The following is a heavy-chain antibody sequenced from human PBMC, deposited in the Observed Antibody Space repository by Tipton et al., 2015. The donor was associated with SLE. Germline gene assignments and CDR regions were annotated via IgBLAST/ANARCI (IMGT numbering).Heavy chain of an antibody. CDR3: ARQGSGSPLAFDI. CDR2: IYYSGST. D-gene: IGHD3-10*01. Sequence: TLSLTCTVSGGSISSSSYYWGWIRQPPGKGLEWIGSIYYSGSTYYNPSLKSRVTISVDTSKNQFSLKLSSGTAADTAVYYCARQGSGSPLAFDIWGQGTMVTVSS. V-gene: IGHV4-39*07. J-gene: IGHJ3*02. CDR1: GGSISSSSYY.